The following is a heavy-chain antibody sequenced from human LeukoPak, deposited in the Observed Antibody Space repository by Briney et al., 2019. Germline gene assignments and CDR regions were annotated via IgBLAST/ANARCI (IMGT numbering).Heavy chain of an antibody. D-gene: IGHD5-24*01. J-gene: IGHJ4*02. CDR2: IAYDGSNK. Sequence: GGSLRLSCAASGYNFIGYGMHWVRQAPGKGLEWVALIAYDGSNKYYADSVKGRFTISRDNSKNTMFLQMNSLRAEDTAVYYCASQDGYNLRETYYLDYWGQGTLATVSS. V-gene: IGHV3-30*19. CDR3: ASQDGYNLRETYYLDY. CDR1: GYNFIGYG.